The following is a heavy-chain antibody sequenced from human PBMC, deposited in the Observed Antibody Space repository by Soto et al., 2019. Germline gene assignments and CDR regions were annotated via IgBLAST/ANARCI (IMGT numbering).Heavy chain of an antibody. CDR1: GFALGHYN. Sequence: GGSLSLYCVASGFALGHYNMNWVCQAPGKGLEWVSYISSSSSTIYYADSVKGRFTISRDNAKSSLYLQMNSLRAEDTAVYYCARELVWFGENYYYYYAMDAWGQGT. J-gene: IGHJ6*02. D-gene: IGHD3-10*01. CDR2: ISSSSSTI. CDR3: ARELVWFGENYYYYYAMDA. V-gene: IGHV3-48*01.